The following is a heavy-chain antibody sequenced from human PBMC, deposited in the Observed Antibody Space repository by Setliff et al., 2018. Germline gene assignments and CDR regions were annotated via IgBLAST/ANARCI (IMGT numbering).Heavy chain of an antibody. Sequence: GGSLRLSCVVSGFSSSRHWMSWVRQAPGKGLEWVADIKQDGSTKYYLDSVKGRFTISRDNAKRSLYLQMNSLRAEDTAVYYCARVYAYSYGFDSWGQGTQVTVSS. CDR3: ARVYAYSYGFDS. CDR2: IKQDGSTK. J-gene: IGHJ4*02. CDR1: GFSSSRHW. V-gene: IGHV3-7*01. D-gene: IGHD5-18*01.